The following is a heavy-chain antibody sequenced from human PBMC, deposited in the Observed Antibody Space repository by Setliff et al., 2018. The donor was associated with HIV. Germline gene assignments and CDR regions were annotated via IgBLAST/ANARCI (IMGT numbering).Heavy chain of an antibody. D-gene: IGHD3-16*02. Sequence: GGSLRLSCAASGFTFSTYAMNWVRQAPGKGLEWVAVISNDGNLIFYADSMKGRFTISRDNSKNTVYLQMNSLRVEDTAVYYCARELYREWDYWGQGTLVTVSS. CDR1: GFTFSTYA. J-gene: IGHJ4*02. V-gene: IGHV3-30*14. CDR2: ISNDGNLI. CDR3: ARELYREWDY.